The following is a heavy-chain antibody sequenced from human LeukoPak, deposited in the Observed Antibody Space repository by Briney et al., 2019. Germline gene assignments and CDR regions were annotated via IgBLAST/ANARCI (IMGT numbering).Heavy chain of an antibody. V-gene: IGHV3-11*01. CDR3: ARYMTTVTTSWFDP. D-gene: IGHD4-17*01. CDR2: ISSSGSTI. J-gene: IGHJ5*02. CDR1: GFTFSDYY. Sequence: GGSLRLSCAASGFTFSDYYMSWIRQAPGKGLEWVSYISSSGSTIYYADSVKGRFTISRDNAKNSLYLQMNSLRAEDTAAYYCARYMTTVTTSWFDPWGQGTLVTVSS.